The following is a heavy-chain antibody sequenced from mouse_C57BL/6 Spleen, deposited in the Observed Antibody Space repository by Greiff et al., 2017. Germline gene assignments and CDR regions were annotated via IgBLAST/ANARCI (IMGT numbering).Heavy chain of an antibody. J-gene: IGHJ2*01. CDR3: ARGGTGVVAFENY. D-gene: IGHD1-1*01. V-gene: IGHV3-6*01. CDR2: ISYDGSN. Sequence: EVKLMESGPGLVKPSQSLSLTCSVTGYSITSGYYWNWIRQFPGNKLEWMGYISYDGSNNYNPSLKNRISITRDTSKNQLFLKLNSVTTEDTATYYCARGGTGVVAFENYWGQGTTLTVSS. CDR1: GYSITSGYY.